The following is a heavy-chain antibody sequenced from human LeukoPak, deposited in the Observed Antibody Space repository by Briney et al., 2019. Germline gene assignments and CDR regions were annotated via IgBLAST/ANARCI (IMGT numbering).Heavy chain of an antibody. J-gene: IGHJ4*02. Sequence: ASVKVSCKAFDYTFTSYGVSWVRQAPGQGLEWMGWISTYNGYTNYAQKFQGRVTMTTDTSTSTAYMEVRSLRSDDTAVYYCARGPWFGENWGQGTLVTVSS. CDR3: ARGPWFGEN. V-gene: IGHV1-18*01. D-gene: IGHD3-10*01. CDR2: ISTYNGYT. CDR1: DYTFTSYG.